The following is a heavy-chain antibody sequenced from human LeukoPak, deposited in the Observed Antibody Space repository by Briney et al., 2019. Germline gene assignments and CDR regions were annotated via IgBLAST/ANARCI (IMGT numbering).Heavy chain of an antibody. J-gene: IGHJ1*01. CDR3: ARDSAMIVVASPPDFQH. Sequence: GGSLRLSCAASGFTFSSYSMNWVRQAPGKGLEWVSYISSSSSTIYYADSVKGRFTISRDNAKNSLYLQMNSLRAEDTAVYYCARDSAMIVVASPPDFQHWGQGTLVTVSS. V-gene: IGHV3-48*04. CDR1: GFTFSSYS. D-gene: IGHD3-22*01. CDR2: ISSSSSTI.